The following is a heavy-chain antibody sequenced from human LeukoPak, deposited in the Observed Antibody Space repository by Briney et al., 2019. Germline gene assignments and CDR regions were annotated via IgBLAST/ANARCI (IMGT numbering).Heavy chain of an antibody. V-gene: IGHV4-59*01. CDR1: GGSISSYY. Sequence: SETLSLTCTVYGGSISSYYWSWIRQPPGKGLEWIGYIYYSGSTNYNPSLKSRVTISVDTSKNQFSLKLSSVTAADTAVYYCARAGKVGRLDYWGQGTLVTVSS. CDR3: ARAGKVGRLDY. D-gene: IGHD2-15*01. J-gene: IGHJ4*02. CDR2: IYYSGST.